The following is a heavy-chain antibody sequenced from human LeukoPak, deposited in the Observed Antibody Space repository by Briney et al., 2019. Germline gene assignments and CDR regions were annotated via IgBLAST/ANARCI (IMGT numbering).Heavy chain of an antibody. D-gene: IGHD3-3*01. J-gene: IGHJ6*02. CDR1: GFTFSSYS. CDR2: ISKSSSYM. Sequence: PGGSLRLSCAASGFTFSSYSMNWVRQAPGKGLEWVSSISKSSSYMYYADSVKGRFAISRDNAKNSLYLQMNSLRAEDTAVYYCARGPYDFWSGSGMDVWGQGTTVTVSS. CDR3: ARGPYDFWSGSGMDV. V-gene: IGHV3-21*01.